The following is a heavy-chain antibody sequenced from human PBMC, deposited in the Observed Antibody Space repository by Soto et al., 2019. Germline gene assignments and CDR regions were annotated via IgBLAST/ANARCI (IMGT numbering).Heavy chain of an antibody. J-gene: IGHJ5*02. CDR1: GFTFSSYA. CDR3: AKDLIVYSSGWHYDP. V-gene: IGHV3-23*01. CDR2: ISGSGGST. Sequence: GGSLRLSCAASGFTFSSYAMSWVRQAPGKGLEWVSAISGSGGSTYYADSVKGRFTISRDNSKNTLYLQMNSLRAEDTAVYYCAKDLIVYSSGWHYDPWGQGTLVTVSS. D-gene: IGHD6-19*01.